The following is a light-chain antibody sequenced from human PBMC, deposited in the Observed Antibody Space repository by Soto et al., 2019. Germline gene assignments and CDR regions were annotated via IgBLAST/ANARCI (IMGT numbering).Light chain of an antibody. J-gene: IGKJ1*01. CDR1: QSVSSSY. V-gene: IGKV3-20*01. CDR2: GAS. Sequence: EVGLSQSPGTLSLSPGERATLSCRASQSVSSSYLAWYQQKPGQAPRLLIYGASSRATGIPDRFSGSGSGTDFTLTISRLEPEDFAVYYCQQYGSSPRTFGQGTKAAIK. CDR3: QQYGSSPRT.